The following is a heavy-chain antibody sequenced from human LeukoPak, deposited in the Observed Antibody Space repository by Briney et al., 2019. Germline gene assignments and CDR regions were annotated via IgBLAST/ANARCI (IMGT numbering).Heavy chain of an antibody. J-gene: IGHJ4*02. V-gene: IGHV3-7*01. CDR1: GFTFSSYW. Sequence: PGGSLRLSCAASGFTFSSYWMSWVRQAPGKGLEWVSNIKQDGSEKYFVDSVRGRFTISRDNAKNSLYLQMSSLRAEDTAVYYCATLNGPLFEYWGQGTLVTVSS. CDR3: ATLNGPLFEY. CDR2: IKQDGSEK. D-gene: IGHD2-8*01.